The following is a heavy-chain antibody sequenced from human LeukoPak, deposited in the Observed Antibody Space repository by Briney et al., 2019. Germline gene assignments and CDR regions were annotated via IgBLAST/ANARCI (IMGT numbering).Heavy chain of an antibody. Sequence: ASVKVSCKASGYTFTSYGISWVRQAPGQGLEWMGWISAYNGNTNYAQKLQGRVTMTTDTSTSTAYMELRSLRSDDTAVYYCARAKVAATPRGYFDYWGQGTLLTVSS. V-gene: IGHV1-18*01. J-gene: IGHJ4*02. CDR2: ISAYNGNT. CDR3: ARAKVAATPRGYFDY. D-gene: IGHD2-15*01. CDR1: GYTFTSYG.